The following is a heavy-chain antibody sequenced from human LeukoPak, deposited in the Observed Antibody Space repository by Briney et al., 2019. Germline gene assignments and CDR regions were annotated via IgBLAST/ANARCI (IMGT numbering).Heavy chain of an antibody. Sequence: GGSLRLSCAASGFDFSTYAINWVRQAPGKGLEWVSSISTMSNYIFYGDSVKGRFTISRDNAKNSVYLQMNSLRPEDTAVYYCSRDLETLAARNELIWSNWIDPWGQGTLVTVSS. CDR1: GFDFSTYA. CDR3: SRDLETLAARNELIWSNWIDP. V-gene: IGHV3-21*01. CDR2: ISTMSNYI. D-gene: IGHD6-6*01. J-gene: IGHJ5*02.